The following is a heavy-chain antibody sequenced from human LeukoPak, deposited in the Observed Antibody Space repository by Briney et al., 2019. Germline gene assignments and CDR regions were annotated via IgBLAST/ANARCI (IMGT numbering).Heavy chain of an antibody. CDR1: GFTFSSYG. Sequence: GRSLRLSCAASGFTFSSYGMHWVRQAPGKGLEWVAVIWYDGSNKYYADSVKGRFTISRDDSKNTLYLQMNSLRAEDTAVYYCARGRDYGSGIEDVWGQGTTVTVSS. D-gene: IGHD3-10*01. J-gene: IGHJ6*02. CDR3: ARGRDYGSGIEDV. CDR2: IWYDGSNK. V-gene: IGHV3-33*01.